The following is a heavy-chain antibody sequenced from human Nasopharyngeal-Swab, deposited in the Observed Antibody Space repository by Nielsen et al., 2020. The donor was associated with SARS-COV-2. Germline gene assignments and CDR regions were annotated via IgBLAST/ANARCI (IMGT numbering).Heavy chain of an antibody. CDR2: IVVGSGNT. V-gene: IGHV1-58*01. Sequence: VRQAPGQRLEWIGWIVVGSGNTNYAQKFQERVTITRDMSTGTAYMELSSLRSEDTAVYYCAASLPYDSSGYYSWGQGTLGTVSS. J-gene: IGHJ4*02. D-gene: IGHD3-22*01. CDR3: AASLPYDSSGYYS.